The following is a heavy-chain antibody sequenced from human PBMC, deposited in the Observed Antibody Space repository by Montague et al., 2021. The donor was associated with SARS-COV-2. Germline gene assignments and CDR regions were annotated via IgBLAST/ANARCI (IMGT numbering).Heavy chain of an antibody. CDR1: GDSISNPY. D-gene: IGHD3-22*01. V-gene: IGHV4-59*11. CDR2: ISDRGNT. Sequence: SETLSLTCSVSGDSISNPYWRWLRMPPGTGLEWIGYISDRGNTKYTTSLTSPVTLSADTPKNQISLSLRSVTAAATAVYYCARISRNSGFVGVFDIWAQGTLVTVSS. J-gene: IGHJ3*02. CDR3: ARISRNSGFVGVFDI.